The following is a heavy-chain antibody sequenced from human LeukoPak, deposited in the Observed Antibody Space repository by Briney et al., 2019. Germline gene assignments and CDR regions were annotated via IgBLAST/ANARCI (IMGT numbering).Heavy chain of an antibody. J-gene: IGHJ6*02. D-gene: IGHD3-22*01. CDR3: ARAITMIVVVIPYYYYGMDV. V-gene: IGHV3-48*04. Sequence: PGGSLRLSCAASGFTFSSYSMNWVRQAPGKGLEWVSYISSSSSTIYYADSVKGRFTISRDNAKNSLYLRMNSLRAEDTAVYYCARAITMIVVVIPYYYYGMDVWGQGTTVTVSS. CDR1: GFTFSSYS. CDR2: ISSSSSTI.